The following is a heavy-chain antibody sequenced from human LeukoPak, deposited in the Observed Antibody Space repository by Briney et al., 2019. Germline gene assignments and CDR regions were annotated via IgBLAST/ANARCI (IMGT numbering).Heavy chain of an antibody. CDR3: ARVHKTSGWYDYYYMDV. J-gene: IGHJ6*03. CDR1: GFTFDDYG. Sequence: GGSLRLSCAASGFTFDDYGMSWVRQAPGNGLEWVSGINWNGGSTGYADSVKGRFTISRDNAKNSLYLQMNSLRAEDTALYYCARVHKTSGWYDYYYMDVWGKGTTVTVSS. V-gene: IGHV3-20*04. D-gene: IGHD6-19*01. CDR2: INWNGGST.